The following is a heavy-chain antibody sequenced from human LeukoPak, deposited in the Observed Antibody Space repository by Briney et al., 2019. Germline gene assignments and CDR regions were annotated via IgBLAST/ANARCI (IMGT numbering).Heavy chain of an antibody. Sequence: PGGSLRLSCAASGFTFSSYSMNWVRQAPGKGLEWVSSISSSSSYIYYADSVKGRFTISRENAKNSLYLKMNSLRAEDTAVYYCARLDVSPTYYYDSSGYNTDYWGQGTLVTVSS. J-gene: IGHJ4*02. V-gene: IGHV3-21*01. CDR1: GFTFSSYS. D-gene: IGHD3-22*01. CDR3: ARLDVSPTYYYDSSGYNTDY. CDR2: ISSSSSYI.